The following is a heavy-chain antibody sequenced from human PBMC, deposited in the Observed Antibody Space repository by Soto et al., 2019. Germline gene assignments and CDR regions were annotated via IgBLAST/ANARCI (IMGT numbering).Heavy chain of an antibody. CDR2: IKQDGSEK. D-gene: IGHD1-7*01. Sequence: EVQLVESGGGLVQPGGSLRLSCAASGFTFSGYWMSWVRQAPGKGLEWVANIKQDGSEKYSVDSMKGRFTISRDNAKNSLYLQMNSLGAEDTAVYYCARDKRGQRGPPTGTYYFDYWGQGTLVTVSS. J-gene: IGHJ4*02. CDR3: ARDKRGQRGPPTGTYYFDY. V-gene: IGHV3-7*03. CDR1: GFTFSGYW.